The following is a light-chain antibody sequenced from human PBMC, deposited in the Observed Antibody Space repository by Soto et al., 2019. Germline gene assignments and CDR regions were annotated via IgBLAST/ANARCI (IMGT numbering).Light chain of an antibody. V-gene: IGLV2-14*03. CDR3: SSYAGSNNFGV. Sequence: QSVLTQPASVSGSPGQSITISCTGSSSDVGLYNYVSWYQQHPGKAPKLMIYDVNDRPSGVSDRFSGSKSGNTASLTISGLQAEDEADYYCSSYAGSNNFGVFGGGTKLTVL. CDR2: DVN. J-gene: IGLJ2*01. CDR1: SSDVGLYNY.